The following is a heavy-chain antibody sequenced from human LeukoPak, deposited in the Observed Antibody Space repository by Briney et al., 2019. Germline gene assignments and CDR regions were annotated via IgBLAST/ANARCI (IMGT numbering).Heavy chain of an antibody. D-gene: IGHD6-6*01. CDR2: IYPGDSDT. CDR3: ASVEYSSSWKGLDAFDI. Sequence: GESLKISCKGSGYSFTSYWIGWVRQMPGKGLEWMGIIYPGDSDTRYSPSFQGQVTISADKSISTAYLQWSSLKASDTAMYYCASVEYSSSWKGLDAFDIWGQGTMVTVSS. CDR1: GYSFTSYW. V-gene: IGHV5-51*01. J-gene: IGHJ3*02.